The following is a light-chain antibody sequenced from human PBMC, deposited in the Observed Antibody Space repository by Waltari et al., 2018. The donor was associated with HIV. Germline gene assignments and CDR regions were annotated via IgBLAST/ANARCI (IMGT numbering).Light chain of an antibody. CDR3: QQRQNQYT. CDR1: QGISDY. J-gene: IGKJ2*01. V-gene: IGKV3D-11*01. CDR2: DTS. Sequence: IVLVQSPATLSLSPGERATLFCRASQGISDYLVWYQQKAGQPPRLLIFDTSNRATGVPAMFSGSGSGTDFTLTISSLEPGDSAVYYFQQRQNQYTFGQGTTLEIK.